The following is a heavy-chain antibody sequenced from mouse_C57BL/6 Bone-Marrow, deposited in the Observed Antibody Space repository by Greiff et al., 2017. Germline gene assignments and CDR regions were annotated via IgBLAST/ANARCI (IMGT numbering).Heavy chain of an antibody. Sequence: DVKLVESGGGLVKPGGSLKLSCAASGFTFSSYAMSWVRQTPDKRLEWVATISDGGSYTYYPDNVKGRFTISRDNAKNNLYLQMSHLKSEDTAMYYCARVGLLLDYWGQGTTLTVSS. V-gene: IGHV5-4*03. CDR1: GFTFSSYA. CDR3: ARVGLLLDY. CDR2: ISDGGSYT. D-gene: IGHD1-1*01. J-gene: IGHJ2*01.